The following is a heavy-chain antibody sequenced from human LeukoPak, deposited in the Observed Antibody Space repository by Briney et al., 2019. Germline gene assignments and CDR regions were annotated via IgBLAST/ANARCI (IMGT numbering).Heavy chain of an antibody. D-gene: IGHD2-2*01. CDR3: ARGDIVGVPDDRAYSYYMDV. CDR1: DGSFTGYY. V-gene: IGHV4-34*01. Sequence: SETLSLTCAVYDGSFTGYYWSWIRQPPGKGLEWIGEVSHSGSTNYNPSLKSRVSISVDTSKSLFSLKLSSVTAADTAEYYCARGDIVGVPDDRAYSYYMDVWGKGTTVIVSS. CDR2: VSHSGST. J-gene: IGHJ6*03.